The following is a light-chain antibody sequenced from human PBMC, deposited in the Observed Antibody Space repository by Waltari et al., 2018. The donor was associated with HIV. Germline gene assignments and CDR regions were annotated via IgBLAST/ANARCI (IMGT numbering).Light chain of an antibody. V-gene: IGLV2-14*01. Sequence: QSALTQPASVSGSPGQSITISCTGTSRDVRAYNSVSWYPQHPGKAPHLLIYEVRNRPSGVSNRFSGSKSGNTASLTISGLQAEDEADYSCSSYTSSSTIIFGGGTRLTVL. CDR2: EVR. CDR1: SRDVRAYNS. J-gene: IGLJ2*01. CDR3: SSYTSSSTII.